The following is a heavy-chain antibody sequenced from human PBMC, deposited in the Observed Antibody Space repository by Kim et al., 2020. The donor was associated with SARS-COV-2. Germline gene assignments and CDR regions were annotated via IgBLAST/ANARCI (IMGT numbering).Heavy chain of an antibody. J-gene: IGHJ5*02. CDR1: GFTFSSYW. Sequence: GGSLRLSCAASGFTFSSYWMHWVRQAPGKGLVWVSCINGDGSNTRYADSVKGRFTISRDNADNTLYLQMSSLRGEDTAVYYCARGGFGEAFLNWFDPWGQGTLVTVSS. V-gene: IGHV3-74*01. D-gene: IGHD3-10*01. CDR3: ARGGFGEAFLNWFDP. CDR2: INGDGSNT.